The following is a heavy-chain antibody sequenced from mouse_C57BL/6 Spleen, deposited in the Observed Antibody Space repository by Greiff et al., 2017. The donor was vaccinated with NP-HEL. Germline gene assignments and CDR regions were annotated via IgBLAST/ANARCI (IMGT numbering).Heavy chain of an antibody. CDR2: IRNKANGYTT. CDR3: ARWYYDYDGVYAMDY. J-gene: IGHJ4*01. CDR1: GFTFTDYY. V-gene: IGHV7-3*01. Sequence: EVKLEESGGGLVQPGGSLSLSCAASGFTFTDYYMSWVRQPPGKALEWLGFIRNKANGYTTEYSASVKGRFTISRDNSQSILYLQMNALRAEDSAIYYCARWYYDYDGVYAMDYWGQGTSVTVSS. D-gene: IGHD2-4*01.